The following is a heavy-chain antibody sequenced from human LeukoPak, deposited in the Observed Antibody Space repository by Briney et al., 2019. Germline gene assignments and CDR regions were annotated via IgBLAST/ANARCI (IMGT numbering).Heavy chain of an antibody. J-gene: IGHJ4*02. CDR3: AKGKVVAATMGRFDY. CDR2: ISGSGGTT. V-gene: IGHV3-23*01. Sequence: GGSLRLSCAASGFTFSSYAMNWVRQAPGKGLEWVSAISGSGGTTYYADSVKGRFTISRDNSKNTLYLQMNSLRAEDTAVYYCAKGKVVAATMGRFDYWGQGTLVTVSS. D-gene: IGHD2-15*01. CDR1: GFTFSSYA.